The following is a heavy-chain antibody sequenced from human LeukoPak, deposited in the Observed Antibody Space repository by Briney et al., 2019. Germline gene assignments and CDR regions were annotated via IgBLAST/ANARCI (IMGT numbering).Heavy chain of an antibody. CDR2: IYYSGST. V-gene: IGHV4-59*01. D-gene: IGHD6-13*01. J-gene: IGHJ6*04. Sequence: PSETLSLTCTVSGGSLSSYYWSWIRQPPGKGLEWIGYIYYSGSTNYNPSLKSRVTISVDTSKNQFSLKLSSVTAADTAVYYCARDRSRGSSWYPDSYYYYGMDVWGKGTTVTVSS. CDR3: ARDRSRGSSWYPDSYYYYGMDV. CDR1: GGSLSSYY.